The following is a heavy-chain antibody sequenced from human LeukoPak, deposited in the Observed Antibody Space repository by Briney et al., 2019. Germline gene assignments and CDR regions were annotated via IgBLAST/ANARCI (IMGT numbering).Heavy chain of an antibody. CDR3: ARDRYYCSGGSCPSAGMDV. D-gene: IGHD2-15*01. V-gene: IGHV3-11*01. CDR1: GFTFSDYY. J-gene: IGHJ6*02. CDR2: ISSSGSTI. Sequence: SGGSLRLSCAASGFTFSDYYMSWIRQAPGKGLEWVSYISSSGSTIYYADSVKGRFTISRDNAKNSLYLQMNSLRAGDTAVYYCARDRYYCSGGSCPSAGMDVWGQGTTVTVSS.